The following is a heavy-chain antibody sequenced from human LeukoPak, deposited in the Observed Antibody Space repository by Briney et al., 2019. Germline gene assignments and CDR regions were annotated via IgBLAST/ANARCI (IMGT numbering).Heavy chain of an antibody. D-gene: IGHD3-22*01. J-gene: IGHJ6*02. CDR3: AKGSGYSLYYYYGMHV. CDR2: ISWNSGSI. Sequence: GGSLRLSCAAFGFTFDDYAMHWVRQAPGKGLEWVSGISWNSGSIGYADSMKGRFTISRDNAKNSLYLQMNSLRAEDTALYYCAKGSGYSLYYYYGMHVWGQGTTVTVSS. CDR1: GFTFDDYA. V-gene: IGHV3-9*01.